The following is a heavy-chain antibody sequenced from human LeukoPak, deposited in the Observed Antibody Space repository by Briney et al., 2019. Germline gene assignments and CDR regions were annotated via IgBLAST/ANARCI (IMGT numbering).Heavy chain of an antibody. Sequence: SVKVSCKASGGTFSSYAISWVRQAPGQGLEWMGRVIPIFGTANYAQKFQGRVTITTDESTSTAYMELSSLRSEDTAVYYCARDLKRVPAAMTSYYYMDVWGKGTTVTVSS. J-gene: IGHJ6*03. V-gene: IGHV1-69*05. CDR3: ARDLKRVPAAMTSYYYMDV. CDR1: GGTFSSYA. CDR2: VIPIFGTA. D-gene: IGHD2-2*01.